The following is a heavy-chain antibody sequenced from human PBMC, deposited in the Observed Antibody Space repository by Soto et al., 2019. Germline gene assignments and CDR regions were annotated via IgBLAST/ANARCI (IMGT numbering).Heavy chain of an antibody. CDR1: GFIFSNFW. J-gene: IGHJ4*02. D-gene: IGHD1-26*01. CDR2: IKEDGSEK. CDR3: VRGGSHSFDY. Sequence: EVQLVESGGGLVQPGGSLRLSCAASGFIFSNFWMSWVRQAPGKGPEWVANIKEDGSEKYHVDSVKGRFTISRDNVKNLMYLQMDSLRAEDTAVYKCVRGGSHSFDYCGQGTLVTVSS. V-gene: IGHV3-7*05.